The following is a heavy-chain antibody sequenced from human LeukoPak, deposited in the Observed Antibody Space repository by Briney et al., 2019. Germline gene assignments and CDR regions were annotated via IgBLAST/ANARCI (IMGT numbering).Heavy chain of an antibody. D-gene: IGHD3-16*01. J-gene: IGHJ4*02. CDR1: GYTFTINH. Sequence: SVKVSCKASGYTFTINHIHWVRQAPGQGLEWMGVINPSGDSTTYAQNFQGRVTMTRDTSTSTVYMELRSLRSEDTAIYYCAKLATSDTGETYWGQGTLVTVSS. CDR2: INPSGDST. CDR3: AKLATSDTGETY. V-gene: IGHV1-46*01.